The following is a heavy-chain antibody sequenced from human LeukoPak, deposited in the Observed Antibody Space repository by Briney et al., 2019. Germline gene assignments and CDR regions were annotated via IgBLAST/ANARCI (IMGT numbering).Heavy chain of an antibody. CDR1: GFTFSSYA. V-gene: IGHV3-23*01. CDR3: AKEASYCTNGVCYSRIFYT. CDR2: ISGSGGST. J-gene: IGHJ5*02. D-gene: IGHD2-8*01. Sequence: GGSLRLSCAASGFTFSSYAMSWVRQAPGKGLEWVSAISGSGGSTFYADSVKGRFTMSRDNSKNTLYLQMNSLRAEDTAVYYCAKEASYCTNGVCYSRIFYTWGQGTLVTVSS.